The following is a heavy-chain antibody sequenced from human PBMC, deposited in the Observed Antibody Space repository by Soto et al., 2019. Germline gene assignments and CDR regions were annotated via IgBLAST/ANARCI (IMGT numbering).Heavy chain of an antibody. J-gene: IGHJ4*02. CDR2: ISYDGSNK. D-gene: IGHD2-21*02. CDR1: GFTFSSYA. CDR3: ARDAVAYCGCDCRTFDY. Sequence: QVQLVESGGGVVQPGRSLRLSCAASGFTFSSYAMHWVRQAPGKGLEWVAVISYDGSNKYYADSVKGRFTISRDNSKNMXYLQMNSLRDEDTAVYYCARDAVAYCGCDCRTFDYWGQGTLVTVSS. V-gene: IGHV3-30-3*01.